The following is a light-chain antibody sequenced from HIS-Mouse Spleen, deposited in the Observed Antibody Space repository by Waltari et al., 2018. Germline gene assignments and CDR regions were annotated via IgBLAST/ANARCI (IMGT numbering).Light chain of an antibody. CDR2: EDS. J-gene: IGLJ2*01. V-gene: IGLV3-10*01. CDR1: ALPKKF. CDR3: YSTDSSGNHRV. Sequence: SYELTQPPPVSVSPGQTARLTCPGDALPKKFAYWYPRKSGQAPVLVIYEDSKRPSGIPERFSGSSSGTMATLTISGAQVEDEADYYCYSTDSSGNHRVFGGGTKLTVL.